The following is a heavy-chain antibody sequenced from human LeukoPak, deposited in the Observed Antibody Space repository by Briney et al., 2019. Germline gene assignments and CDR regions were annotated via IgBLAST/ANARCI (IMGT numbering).Heavy chain of an antibody. D-gene: IGHD3-22*01. CDR2: IRYDGSNK. J-gene: IGHJ3*02. CDR3: ARGVHYYDSSGYYTDAFDI. Sequence: GGSLRLSCAASGFTFSSYGMHWVRQAPGKGLEWVTFIRYDGSNKYYEDSVKGRFTISRDNAKNSLYLQMNSLRAEDTAVYYCARGVHYYDSSGYYTDAFDIWGQGTMVTVSS. V-gene: IGHV3-30*02. CDR1: GFTFSSYG.